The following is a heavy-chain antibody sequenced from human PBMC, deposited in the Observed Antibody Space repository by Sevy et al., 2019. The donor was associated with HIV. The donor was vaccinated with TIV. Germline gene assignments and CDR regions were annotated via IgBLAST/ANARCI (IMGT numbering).Heavy chain of an antibody. CDR3: ARVSLAYCGGDCYSGAFDI. J-gene: IGHJ3*02. CDR2: ISYDGSNK. V-gene: IGHV3-30-3*01. D-gene: IGHD2-21*02. CDR1: GFTFSSYA. Sequence: GGSLRLSCAASGFTFSSYAMHWVRQAPGKGLEWVAVISYDGSNKYYADSVKGRFTISRDNSKNTLYLQMNSLRAEDTAVYYCARVSLAYCGGDCYSGAFDIWGQGTMLTVSS.